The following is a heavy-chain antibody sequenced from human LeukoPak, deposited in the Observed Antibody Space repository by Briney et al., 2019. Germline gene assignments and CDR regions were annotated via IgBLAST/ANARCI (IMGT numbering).Heavy chain of an antibody. D-gene: IGHD3-10*01. CDR2: INPSGGST. CDR1: GYTFTNYY. Sequence: GASVKVSCKASGYTFTNYYMHWVRQAPGPGLEWMGIINPSGGSTSYAQKFQGRVSMTRDTSTSTVYMELSSLRSEDTAVYYCARDGSGSYNYYYYMDVWGKGTTVTISS. J-gene: IGHJ6*03. CDR3: ARDGSGSYNYYYYMDV. V-gene: IGHV1-46*01.